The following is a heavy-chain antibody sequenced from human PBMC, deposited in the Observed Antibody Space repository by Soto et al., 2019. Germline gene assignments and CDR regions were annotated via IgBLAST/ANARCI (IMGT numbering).Heavy chain of an antibody. CDR1: GFTVSNNY. Sequence: EEQLVESGGDLVQPGGSLRLSCAASGFTVSNNYMSWVRQAPGKGLEWVSLIYSGGSTYYADSVKGRFTISRDSSKNTLQLQVNSLSAEDTAMYYCAAYSHKGYWGQGTLVTVSS. CDR2: IYSGGST. D-gene: IGHD3-16*01. CDR3: AAYSHKGY. J-gene: IGHJ4*02. V-gene: IGHV3-66*01.